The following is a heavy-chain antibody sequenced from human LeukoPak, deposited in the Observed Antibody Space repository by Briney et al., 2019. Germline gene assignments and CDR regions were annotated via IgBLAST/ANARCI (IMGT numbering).Heavy chain of an antibody. CDR1: GGSISSYY. CDR2: IYYSGST. D-gene: IGHD3-3*01. CDR3: ARDRRTIFGVAAYYYGMDV. V-gene: IGHV4-59*01. Sequence: SETLSLTCTVSGGSISSYYWSWIRQPPGKGLEWIGYIYYSGSTNYNPSLKSRVTISVDTSKNQFSLKLSSVTAADTAVYYCARDRRTIFGVAAYYYGMDVWGQGTTVTAS. J-gene: IGHJ6*02.